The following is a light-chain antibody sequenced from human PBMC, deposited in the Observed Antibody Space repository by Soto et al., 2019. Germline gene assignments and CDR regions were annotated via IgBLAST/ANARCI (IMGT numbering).Light chain of an antibody. CDR2: DAS. CDR1: QGISSY. CDR3: QQRGET. J-gene: IGKJ5*01. V-gene: IGKV3-11*02. Sequence: LTQSPATLSLSPGERATPSCTASQGISSYIAWYQQKPGHPPRLLMFDASRRVAGIPPRFSGGGFGREFTLTISSLEPEDFAIYYCQQRGETFGPGTRLEIK.